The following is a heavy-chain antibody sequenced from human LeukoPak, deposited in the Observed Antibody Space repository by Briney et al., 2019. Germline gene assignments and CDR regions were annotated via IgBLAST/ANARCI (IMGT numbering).Heavy chain of an antibody. D-gene: IGHD2-2*01. J-gene: IGHJ4*02. CDR3: ARDQDCSSTSCFDY. CDR1: GYTFTGYY. CDR2: INPNSGGT. Sequence: GASVKVSCKASGYTFTGYYMHWVRQAPGQGLEWMGWINPNSGGTNYAQKFQGRVTMTRDTSISTAYMELSRLRSDDTAVYYCARDQDCSSTSCFDYWGQGTLVTVSS. V-gene: IGHV1-2*02.